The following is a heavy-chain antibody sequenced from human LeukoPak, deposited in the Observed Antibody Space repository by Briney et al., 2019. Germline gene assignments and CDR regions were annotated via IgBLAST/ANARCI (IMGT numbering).Heavy chain of an antibody. CDR3: AKTRFWSGYMSWFDP. J-gene: IGHJ5*02. CDR2: ISGSGGST. CDR1: GFTFSSYA. D-gene: IGHD3-3*01. Sequence: GGSLRLSCAASGFTFSSYAMSWVRQAPGKGPEWVSAISGSGGSTYYADSVKGRFTISRDNSKNTLYLQMNSLRAEDTAVYYCAKTRFWSGYMSWFDPWGQGTLVTVSS. V-gene: IGHV3-23*01.